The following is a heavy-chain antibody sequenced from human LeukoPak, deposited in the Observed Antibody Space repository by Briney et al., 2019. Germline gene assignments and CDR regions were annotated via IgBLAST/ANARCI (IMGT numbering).Heavy chain of an antibody. V-gene: IGHV3-23*01. CDR3: AKEWPPESAYDSSGHYYYYGMDV. Sequence: PGGSLRLSCAASGFTFSNSAMTWVRQAPGKGLEWVSAISTSGYNTYYADSVKGRFAISRDNSKNTLYLQMNSLRAEDTAVYYCAKEWPPESAYDSSGHYYYYGMDVWGQGTTVTVSS. CDR1: GFTFSNSA. CDR2: ISTSGYNT. D-gene: IGHD3-22*01. J-gene: IGHJ6*02.